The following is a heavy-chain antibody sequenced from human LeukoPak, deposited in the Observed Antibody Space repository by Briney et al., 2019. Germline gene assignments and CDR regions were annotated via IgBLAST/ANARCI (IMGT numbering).Heavy chain of an antibody. D-gene: IGHD3-22*01. Sequence: PGGSLRLSCAASGFTFSDYYMSWIRQAPGKGLEWVSYISSSGSTIYYADSVKDRFTISRDNSKNTLYLQMNSLRAEDTAVYYCARAPREMIITMIVYYFDYWGQGTLVTVSS. CDR1: GFTFSDYY. CDR3: ARAPREMIITMIVYYFDY. CDR2: ISSSGSTI. V-gene: IGHV3-11*04. J-gene: IGHJ4*02.